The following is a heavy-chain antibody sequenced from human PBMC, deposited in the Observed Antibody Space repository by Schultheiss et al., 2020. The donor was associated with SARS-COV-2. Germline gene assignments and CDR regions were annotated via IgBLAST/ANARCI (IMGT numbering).Heavy chain of an antibody. J-gene: IGHJ4*02. CDR2: IYYSGST. CDR1: GGSISSYY. CDR3: ATLREQQLLARFDY. D-gene: IGHD6-13*01. V-gene: IGHV4-59*04. Sequence: SQTLSLTCTVSGGSISSYYWSWIRQPPGKGLEWIGYIYYSGSTYYNPSLKSRVTISVDTSKNQFSLKLSSVTAADTAVYYCATLREQQLLARFDYWGQGTLVTVSS.